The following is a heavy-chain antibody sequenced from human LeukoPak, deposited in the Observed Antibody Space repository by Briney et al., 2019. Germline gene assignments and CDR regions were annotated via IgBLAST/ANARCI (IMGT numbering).Heavy chain of an antibody. J-gene: IGHJ6*02. D-gene: IGHD1-26*01. CDR3: VRARYIGSFYGMDV. Sequence: PGGSLRLSCVASGFTFSTYGIRWVRLAPGKGLEWVALIWSDGSNKYYADSVKGRFTISRDNSKNTLYLQMNSLRAEDTAVYYCVRARYIGSFYGMDVWGRGTTVTVSS. CDR1: GFTFSTYG. V-gene: IGHV3-33*01. CDR2: IWSDGSNK.